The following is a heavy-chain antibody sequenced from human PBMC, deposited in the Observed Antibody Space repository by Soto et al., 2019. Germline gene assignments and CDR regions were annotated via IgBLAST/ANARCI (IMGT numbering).Heavy chain of an antibody. J-gene: IGHJ4*02. Sequence: PSETLSLTCAVYGGSFSGYYWSWIRQPPGKGLEWIGEINHSGSTNYNPSLKSRVTISVDTSKNQFSLKLSSVTAADTAVYYCARRNIVATIDNFDYWGQGTLVTVSS. D-gene: IGHD5-12*01. CDR3: ARRNIVATIDNFDY. CDR1: GGSFSGYY. CDR2: INHSGST. V-gene: IGHV4-34*01.